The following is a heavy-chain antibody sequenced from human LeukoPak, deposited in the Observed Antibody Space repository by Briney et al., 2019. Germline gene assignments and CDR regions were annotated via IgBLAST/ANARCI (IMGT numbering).Heavy chain of an antibody. V-gene: IGHV3-30*18. J-gene: IGHJ4*02. CDR3: AKLGTTSVTTGY. D-gene: IGHD4-17*01. Sequence: GGSLRLSCVASGFTFSRYGMHWVRQAPGKGLEWVSVISYDGSNKYYADSVKGRFTISRDNSKNTLYLQMNSLRGEDTAVYYCAKLGTTSVTTGYWGQGTLVTVSS. CDR1: GFTFSRYG. CDR2: ISYDGSNK.